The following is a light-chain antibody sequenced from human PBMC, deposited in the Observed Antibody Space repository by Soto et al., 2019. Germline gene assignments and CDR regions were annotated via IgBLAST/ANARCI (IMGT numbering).Light chain of an antibody. CDR2: VAS. V-gene: IGKV3-15*01. CDR3: QQYNVWPFT. CDR1: QSVNST. J-gene: IGKJ4*01. Sequence: EIVMTQSPVTLSVSPGARATLSCRASQSVNSTLAWYQHKPGQTPKLLIYVASTRATGIPANLSGRGSRTEFTLTISSHQSEDFAVYYCQQYNVWPFTFGRGTKV.